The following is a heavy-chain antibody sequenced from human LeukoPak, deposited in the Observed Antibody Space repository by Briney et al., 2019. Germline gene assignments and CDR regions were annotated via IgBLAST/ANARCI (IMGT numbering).Heavy chain of an antibody. CDR2: ITPFLGIA. D-gene: IGHD3-16*01. J-gene: IGHJ4*02. Sequence: GASVKVSCKASGDTLSSYAINWVRQAPGQGPEWMGRITPFLGIANYPQKFQGRVTITADESTTTVYMELSSLRSEDTAVYYCAREACREVGLMWPRLGGQDCRYDHWGQGTLVTVSS. CDR3: AREACREVGLMWPRLGGQDCRYDH. V-gene: IGHV1-69*04. CDR1: GDTLSSYA.